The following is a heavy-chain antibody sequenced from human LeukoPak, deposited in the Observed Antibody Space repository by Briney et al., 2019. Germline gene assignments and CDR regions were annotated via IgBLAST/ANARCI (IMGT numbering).Heavy chain of an antibody. CDR2: INPSDSDT. CDR1: GYSFTSYW. V-gene: IGHV5-51*01. D-gene: IGHD6-13*01. CDR3: ARVHTSSFYRRFDP. Sequence: GESLKISCKAGGYSFTSYWIGWVRQVSGKGLGWMVIINPSDSDTRYSPSFQGQVTISVDKSISAAYLQWRSLKASDTAIYYCARVHTSSFYRRFDPWGQGTLVTVSS. J-gene: IGHJ5*02.